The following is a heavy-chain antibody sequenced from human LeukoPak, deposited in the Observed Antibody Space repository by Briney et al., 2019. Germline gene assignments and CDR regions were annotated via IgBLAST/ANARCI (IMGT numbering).Heavy chain of an antibody. D-gene: IGHD3-10*01. Sequence: GGSLRLSCTASGFTFSDYAMSWVRQAPGKGLEWVSDISGFSGNTYYADSVKGRFTISRDNSKSTLYLQMNSLKTEDTAVYYCIVDSDTFTMFRGVITACFDYWGQGTLVTVSS. CDR2: ISGFSGNT. CDR1: GFTFSDYA. V-gene: IGHV3-23*01. J-gene: IGHJ4*02. CDR3: IVDSDTFTMFRGVITACFDY.